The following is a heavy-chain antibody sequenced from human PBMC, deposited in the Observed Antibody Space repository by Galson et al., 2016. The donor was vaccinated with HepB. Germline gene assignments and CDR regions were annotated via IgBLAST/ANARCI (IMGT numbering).Heavy chain of an antibody. J-gene: IGHJ5*02. D-gene: IGHD1-14*01. V-gene: IGHV3-7*01. CDR1: GFTFSSYW. CDR3: ARGREPS. Sequence: SLRLSCATSGFTFSSYWMTWVRQAPGKGLEWVANINQDGIEKYYVGSVEGRFTISRDNAKKSLYLQMDSLRAEDTAVYYCARGREPSWGQGTLVTVSS. CDR2: INQDGIEK.